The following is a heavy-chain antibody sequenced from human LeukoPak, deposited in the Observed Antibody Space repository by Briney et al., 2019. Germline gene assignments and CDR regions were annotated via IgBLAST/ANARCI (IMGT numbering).Heavy chain of an antibody. CDR2: INHSGST. CDR1: GGSFSGYY. D-gene: IGHD6-13*01. CDR3: ARGVRQTGIAAAGTNWFDP. Sequence: SETLSLTCAVYGGSFSGYYWSWIRQPPGKGLEWIGEINHSGSTNYNPSLKSRVTISVDTSKNQFSLKLSSVTAADTAVYYCARGVRQTGIAAAGTNWFDPWGQGTLVTVSS. J-gene: IGHJ5*02. V-gene: IGHV4-34*01.